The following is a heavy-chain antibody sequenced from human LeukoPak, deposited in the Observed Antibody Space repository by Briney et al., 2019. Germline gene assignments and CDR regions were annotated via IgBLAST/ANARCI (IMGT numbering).Heavy chain of an antibody. CDR2: ISGSDGST. CDR1: GFSFSNYA. Sequence: GWSLRLSCAASGFSFSNYAMTWVRQAPGKVLEWVSAISGSDGSTYYSDSVPGRFNISRDNSKNTLYLQMPRLRTDGTVVYSCAKDGYDFWSAYQIDLWGQGTLVPVS. V-gene: IGHV3-23*01. CDR3: AKDGYDFWSAYQIDL. J-gene: IGHJ5*02. D-gene: IGHD3-3*01.